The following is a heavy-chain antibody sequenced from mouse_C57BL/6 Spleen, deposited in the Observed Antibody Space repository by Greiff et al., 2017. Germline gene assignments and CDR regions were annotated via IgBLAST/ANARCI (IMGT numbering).Heavy chain of an antibody. D-gene: IGHD1-2*01. J-gene: IGHJ2*01. CDR3: ARGGGIFTTAFDY. CDR1: GYTFTSYW. CDR2: IDPSDSYT. V-gene: IGHV1-50*01. Sequence: QVQLQQPGAELVKPGASVKLSCKASGYTFTSYWMQWVKQRPGQGLEWIGEIDPSDSYTNYNPKFKGKATLTVDTSSSTAYMQLSSLTSEDSAVYSCARGGGIFTTAFDYWGQGTTLTVSS.